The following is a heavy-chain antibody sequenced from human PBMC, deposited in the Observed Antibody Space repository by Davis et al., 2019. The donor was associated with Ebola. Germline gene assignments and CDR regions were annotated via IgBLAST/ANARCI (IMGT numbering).Heavy chain of an antibody. J-gene: IGHJ4*02. CDR1: GGSISSSSYY. Sequence: PSETLSLTCTVSGGSISSSSYYWGWIRQPPGKGLECIGSIYYSGSTYYNPSLKSRVTISVDTSKNQFSLKLSSVTAADTAVYYCAGRGYSYGGADYWGQGTLVTVSS. CDR2: IYYSGST. D-gene: IGHD5-18*01. V-gene: IGHV4-39*01. CDR3: AGRGYSYGGADY.